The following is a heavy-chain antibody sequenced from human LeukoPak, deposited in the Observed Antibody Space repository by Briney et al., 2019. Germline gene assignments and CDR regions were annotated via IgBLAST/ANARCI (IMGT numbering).Heavy chain of an antibody. CDR1: GGSFSDYY. V-gene: IGHV4-34*01. D-gene: IGHD3-22*01. CDR2: INHSGRT. CDR3: ERGYPSVRSRNYYDTCTYFQSPSFDI. Sequence: SETLSLTCAVYGGSFSDYYWSWIRQPPGKGLEWIGDINHSGRTNYNPSLKSRVTISVDTSKNQFSLKLSSATAADTAVYYCERGYPSVRSRNYYDTCTYFQSPSFDIWGQGTMVTVSS. J-gene: IGHJ3*02.